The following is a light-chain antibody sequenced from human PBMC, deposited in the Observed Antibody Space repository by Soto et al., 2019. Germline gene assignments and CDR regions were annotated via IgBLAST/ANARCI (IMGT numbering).Light chain of an antibody. Sequence: SALTQPGSVSGSPGQSITISCPGTSSDVGSYNLVSWYQQHPGKAPKLMIYEGSKRPSGASNRFSGSKSGNTASLTISRLPAEDEADYYCCSYAGSSTFYVFGTGTKVTGL. CDR3: CSYAGSSTFYV. CDR2: EGS. V-gene: IGLV2-23*01. J-gene: IGLJ1*01. CDR1: SSDVGSYNL.